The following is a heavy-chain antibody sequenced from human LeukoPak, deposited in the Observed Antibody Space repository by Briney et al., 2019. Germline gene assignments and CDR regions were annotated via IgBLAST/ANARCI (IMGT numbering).Heavy chain of an antibody. CDR2: ISDTGKT. Sequence: PSETLSLTCTFSGASVSSFYWDWLRQTPGKGLEWIGYISDTGKTDSNPSLKSRVRISLGPANKQFSLRLRSVTAADSAVYYCATGYYEPFATWGPGILVSVSS. D-gene: IGHD3-3*01. J-gene: IGHJ5*02. CDR1: GASVSSFY. CDR3: ATGYYEPFAT. V-gene: IGHV4-59*02.